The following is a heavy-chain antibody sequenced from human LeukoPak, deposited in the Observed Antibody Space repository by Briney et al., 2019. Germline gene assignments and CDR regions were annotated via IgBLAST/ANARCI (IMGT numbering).Heavy chain of an antibody. J-gene: IGHJ5*02. Sequence: PSETLSLTCTVSGGSIGTDSWSWIRQPPGKGLEWIGYIYGAGSTKYDPSLSGRATISSDTSKNQFSLKLTPVTAADTALYYCARTRGNGWFDPWGHGTLVTVSS. CDR1: GGSIGTDS. CDR2: IYGAGST. V-gene: IGHV4-59*08. CDR3: ARTRGNGWFDP.